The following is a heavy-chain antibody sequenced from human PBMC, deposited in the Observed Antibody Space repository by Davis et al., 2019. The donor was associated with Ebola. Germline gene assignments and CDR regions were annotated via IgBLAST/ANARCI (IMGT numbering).Heavy chain of an antibody. V-gene: IGHV3-23*01. J-gene: IGHJ4*02. D-gene: IGHD2-15*01. Sequence: PGGSLRLSCAASGFTFSSYAMSWVRQAPGKGLEWVSAISGSGGSTYYADSVKGRFTISRDNAKNSLYLQMNSLRAEDTAVYYCATRDSRKWSPLVCWGQGTLVTVSS. CDR3: ATRDSRKWSPLVC. CDR1: GFTFSSYA. CDR2: ISGSGGST.